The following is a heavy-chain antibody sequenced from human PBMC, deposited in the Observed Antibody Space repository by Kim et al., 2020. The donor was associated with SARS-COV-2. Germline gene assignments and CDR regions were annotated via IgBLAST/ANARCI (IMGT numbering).Heavy chain of an antibody. Sequence: SETLSLTCTVSGGSISSSSYYWGWIRQPPGKGLEWIGRIYYSGSTYYNPSLKSRVTISVDTSKNQFSLKLSSVTAADTAEYYCAGTGIVGAKIDYWGQGTXVT. D-gene: IGHD1-26*01. CDR2: IYYSGST. J-gene: IGHJ4*02. CDR3: AGTGIVGAKIDY. V-gene: IGHV4-39*01. CDR1: GGSISSSSYY.